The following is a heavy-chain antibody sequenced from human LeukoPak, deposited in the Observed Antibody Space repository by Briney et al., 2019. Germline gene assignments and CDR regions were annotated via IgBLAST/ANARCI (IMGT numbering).Heavy chain of an antibody. D-gene: IGHD6-19*01. Sequence: PGGSLRLSCSASGFTVSSNYMSWVRQAPGKGLEWVSVIYSGGSTYYADSVKGRFTISRDNSKNTLYLQTNSLRAEDTAVYYCARISVAGTTGEFDYWGQGTLVTVSS. J-gene: IGHJ4*02. V-gene: IGHV3-66*01. CDR1: GFTVSSNY. CDR3: ARISVAGTTGEFDY. CDR2: IYSGGST.